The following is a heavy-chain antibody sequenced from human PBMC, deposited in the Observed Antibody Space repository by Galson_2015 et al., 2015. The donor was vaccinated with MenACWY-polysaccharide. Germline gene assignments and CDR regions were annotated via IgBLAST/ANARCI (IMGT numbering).Heavy chain of an antibody. D-gene: IGHD4-17*01. CDR1: GFTFRRHG. Sequence: SLRLSCAASGFTFRRHGMHWVRQAPGKGLEWMAVISYDATNKYYADSVKGRFTISRDNSKNTLYLQMNSLRAEDTAVYYCARGEGSCYGDPAHWGQGSPVSV. CDR2: ISYDATNK. CDR3: ARGEGSCYGDPAH. J-gene: IGHJ4*02. V-gene: IGHV3-30*03.